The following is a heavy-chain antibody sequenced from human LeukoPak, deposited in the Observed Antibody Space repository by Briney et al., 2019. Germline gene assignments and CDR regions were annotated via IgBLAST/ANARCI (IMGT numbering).Heavy chain of an antibody. D-gene: IGHD6-19*01. CDR3: AREHSSGLYGLFDY. J-gene: IGHJ4*02. V-gene: IGHV4-59*01. CDR1: GGSISSYY. Sequence: SETLSLTCTVSGGSISSYYWSWLRQPPGKGLERIGYIYYSGSTNYNPSLKSRVTISVDTSKNQFSLKLSSVTAADTAVYYCAREHSSGLYGLFDYWGQGTLVTVSS. CDR2: IYYSGST.